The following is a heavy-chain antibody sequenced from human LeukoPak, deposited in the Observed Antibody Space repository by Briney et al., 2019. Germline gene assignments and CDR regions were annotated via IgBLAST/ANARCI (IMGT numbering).Heavy chain of an antibody. CDR1: GFTFSSYS. CDR2: MSSGNGIK. CDR3: ARGDGSHQFDS. V-gene: IGHV3-48*02. J-gene: IGHJ4*02. Sequence: PGGSLRLSCVVSGFTFSSYSMNWVRQAPGKGLEWVSFMSSGNGIKYYGESVKGRCTISRDDAHNSLYLHLSGLRDEDTAVYYCARGDGSHQFDSWGQGVLVTVSS. D-gene: IGHD5-24*01.